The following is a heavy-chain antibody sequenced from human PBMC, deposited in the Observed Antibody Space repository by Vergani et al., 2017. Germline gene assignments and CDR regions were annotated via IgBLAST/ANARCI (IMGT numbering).Heavy chain of an antibody. CDR1: GGTFPSYT. Sequence: QVHLVQSGAEVRKPESSVNVSCKASGGTFPSYTINWVRQVPGQGLEWMGGIIPIFGTANYAQKFQGRVTITADESTSTAYMELSSLRSEDTAVYFCARVAPSNSEVTPTAFDVWGQGTMVTVSS. CDR2: IIPIFGTA. D-gene: IGHD1-1*01. J-gene: IGHJ3*01. CDR3: ARVAPSNSEVTPTAFDV. V-gene: IGHV1-69*12.